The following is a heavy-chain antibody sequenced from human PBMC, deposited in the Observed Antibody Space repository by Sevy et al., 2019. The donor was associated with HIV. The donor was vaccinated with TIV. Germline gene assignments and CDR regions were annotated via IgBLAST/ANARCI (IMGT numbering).Heavy chain of an antibody. CDR1: GYTLSEVS. Sequence: ASVKVSCKVPGYTLSEVSMHWVRQAPGKRLEWMGGFVPEDGEIVYAQKLQGRVTVAEDTLTDTAYLEVTNLRSEDTATYFCVIGDTPRLTGSGTRLKDQSLNYFHFWGQGTLVTVSS. J-gene: IGHJ4*02. CDR3: VIGDTPRLTGSGTRLKDQSLNYFHF. D-gene: IGHD2-2*01. V-gene: IGHV1-24*01. CDR2: FVPEDGEI.